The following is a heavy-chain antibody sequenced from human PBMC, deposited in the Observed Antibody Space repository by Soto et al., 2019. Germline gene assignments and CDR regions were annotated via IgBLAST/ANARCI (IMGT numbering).Heavy chain of an antibody. Sequence: SETLSLTCAVSGGSVSSSQWWTWVRQAPGKGLEWIGEINHSGSTNYNPSLKSRVTISVDTSSNQFSLKLSSVTAADTAVYYCASGIRGIDYWGQGTLVTVSS. CDR3: ASGIRGIDY. CDR1: GGSVSSSQW. D-gene: IGHD3-10*01. J-gene: IGHJ4*02. V-gene: IGHV4-4*02. CDR2: INHSGST.